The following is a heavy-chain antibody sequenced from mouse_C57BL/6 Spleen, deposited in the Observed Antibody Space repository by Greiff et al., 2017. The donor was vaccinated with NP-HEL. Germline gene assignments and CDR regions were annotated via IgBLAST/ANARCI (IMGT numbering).Heavy chain of an antibody. J-gene: IGHJ2*01. Sequence: QVHVKQSGPELVKPGASVTISCKASGYTFTDYYINWVKQRPGQGLEWIGWIYPGSGNTKYNEKFQGKATLTVDTSSSTAYMQLSCRTSEYSTVYFCARSLHYFDYWGQGTTLTVSS. CDR1: GYTFTDYY. V-gene: IGHV1-84*01. CDR2: IYPGSGNT. D-gene: IGHD2-10*01. CDR3: ARSLHYFDY.